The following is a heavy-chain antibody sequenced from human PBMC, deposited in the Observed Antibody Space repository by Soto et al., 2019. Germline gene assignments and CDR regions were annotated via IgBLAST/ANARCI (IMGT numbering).Heavy chain of an antibody. CDR1: GGSISSSSYY. CDR2: IYYSGST. J-gene: IGHJ5*02. V-gene: IGHV4-39*01. CDR3: ARHAETQLWLEAGWFDP. D-gene: IGHD5-18*01. Sequence: SETLSLTCTVSGGSISSSSYYWGWIRQPPGKGLEWIGSIYYSGSTYYNPSLKSRVTISVDTSKNQFSLKLSSVTAADTAVYYCARHAETQLWLEAGWFDPWGQGTLGTVSS.